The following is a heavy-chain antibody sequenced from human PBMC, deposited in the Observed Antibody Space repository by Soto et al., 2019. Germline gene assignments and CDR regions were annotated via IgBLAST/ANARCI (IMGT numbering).Heavy chain of an antibody. CDR1: GFSFSSYG. CDR3: ARVNSRPVAGDYYFYGMEA. J-gene: IGHJ6*02. V-gene: IGHV3-33*01. CDR2: IWYDGSNK. D-gene: IGHD6-19*01. Sequence: GGSLRLSCAASGFSFSSYGMHWVRQAPGKGLEWVAVIWYDGSNKYYADSVKGRFTISRDNSKNTLYLQMNSLRAEDTAVYYCARVNSRPVAGDYYFYGMEAWGQGTRVT.